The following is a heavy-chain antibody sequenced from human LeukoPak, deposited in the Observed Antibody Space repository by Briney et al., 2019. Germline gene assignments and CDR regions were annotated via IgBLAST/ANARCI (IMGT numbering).Heavy chain of an antibody. Sequence: SETPSPTCAVSGYSLSRGFYWGLVRQPPRKGLEWIGSIYHSGSTYYNPSLKSRVTISVDTSKNQFSLKLSSVTAADTAVYYCARGGAATGNFDYWGQGTLVTVSS. J-gene: IGHJ4*02. V-gene: IGHV4-38-2*01. CDR2: IYHSGST. D-gene: IGHD2-15*01. CDR1: GYSLSRGFY. CDR3: ARGGAATGNFDY.